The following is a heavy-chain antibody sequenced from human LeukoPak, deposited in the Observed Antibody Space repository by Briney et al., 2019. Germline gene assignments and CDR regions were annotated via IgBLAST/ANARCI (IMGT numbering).Heavy chain of an antibody. V-gene: IGHV3-64*01. CDR2: ISSNGGST. D-gene: IGHD7-27*01. CDR1: GFTFNSYA. J-gene: IGHJ4*02. CDR3: ARDANWGSPLYYFDY. Sequence: SGGSLRLSCAASGFTFNSYAMHWVRQAPGKGLEYVSAISSNGGSTYYANSVKGRFTISRDNSKNTLYLQMGSPRAEDMAVYYCARDANWGSPLYYFDYWGQGTLVTVSS.